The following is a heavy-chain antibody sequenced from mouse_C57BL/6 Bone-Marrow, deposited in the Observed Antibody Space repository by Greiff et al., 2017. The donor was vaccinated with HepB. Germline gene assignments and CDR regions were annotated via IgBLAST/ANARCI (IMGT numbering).Heavy chain of an antibody. D-gene: IGHD1-1*01. V-gene: IGHV1-15*01. CDR1: GYTFTDYE. CDR2: IDPETGGT. CDR3: TRSDTTVVVFDY. J-gene: IGHJ2*01. Sequence: QVQLQQSGAELVRPGASVTLSCKASGYTFTDYEMHWVKQTPVHGLEWIGAIDPETGGTAYNQKFKGKAILTADKSSSTAYMELRSLTSEDSAVDYCTRSDTTVVVFDYWGQGTTLTVSS.